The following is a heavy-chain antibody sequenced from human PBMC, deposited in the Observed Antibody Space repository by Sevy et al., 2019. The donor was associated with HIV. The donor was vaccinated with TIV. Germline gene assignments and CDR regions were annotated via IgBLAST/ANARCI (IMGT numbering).Heavy chain of an antibody. V-gene: IGHV3-30*18. CDR1: GFTFSSYA. J-gene: IGHJ4*02. CDR2: IPYDGSSK. Sequence: GGSLRLSCAASGFTFSSYAMHWVRQAPGKELEWVGAIPYDGSSKYYADSVKGRLTISRDNSKNTLYLQMNSLRAEDTAFYYCAKGQTDYYDTSGPVDYWGQGTLVTVSS. D-gene: IGHD3-22*01. CDR3: AKGQTDYYDTSGPVDY.